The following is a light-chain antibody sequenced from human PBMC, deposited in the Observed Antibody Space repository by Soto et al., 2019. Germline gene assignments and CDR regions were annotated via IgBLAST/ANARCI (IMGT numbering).Light chain of an antibody. CDR2: DAS. V-gene: IGKV3-11*01. Sequence: EIVLTQSPATLSLSPGERATLSCRASQSVSNYLAWYQQKPGQAPRLLIYDASTRASAIPARFSGSGSGTDFTLTISSLAPEDFAVYYCHHRSSCPETFGQGTKVEIK. CDR1: QSVSNY. J-gene: IGKJ1*01. CDR3: HHRSSCPET.